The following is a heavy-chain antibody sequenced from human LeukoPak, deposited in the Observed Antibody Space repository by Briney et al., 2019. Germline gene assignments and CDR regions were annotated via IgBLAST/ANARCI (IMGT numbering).Heavy chain of an antibody. V-gene: IGHV3-30*03. CDR2: ISYDGSNK. J-gene: IGHJ4*02. CDR1: GFTFSSYS. CDR3: ADQRYGPPGY. D-gene: IGHD2-2*01. Sequence: GGSLRLSCAASGFTFSSYSMNWVRQAPGKGLEWVAVISYDGSNKYYADSVKGRFTISRDDFKNTLYLQMNSLKVDDTAVYYCADQRYGPPGYWGQGTRVTVSS.